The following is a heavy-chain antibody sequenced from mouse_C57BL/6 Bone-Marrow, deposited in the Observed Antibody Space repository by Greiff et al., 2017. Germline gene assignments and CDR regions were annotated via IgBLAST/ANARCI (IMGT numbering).Heavy chain of an antibody. CDR2: IYPRSGNT. Sequence: VQLQQSGAELARPGASVKLSCKASGYTFTSYGISWVKQRTGQGLEWIGEIYPRSGNTYYNEKIKGKATLTADKSSSTVYMELRSLTSEDSSVYSCARETAQARAWFAYWGQGTLVTVSA. V-gene: IGHV1-81*01. J-gene: IGHJ3*01. D-gene: IGHD3-2*02. CDR3: ARETAQARAWFAY. CDR1: GYTFTSYG.